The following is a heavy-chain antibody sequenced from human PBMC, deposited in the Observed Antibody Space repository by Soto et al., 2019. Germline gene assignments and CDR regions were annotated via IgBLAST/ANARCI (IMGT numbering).Heavy chain of an antibody. CDR2: IYYSGST. Sequence: LSLTCTVSGVSISSGGYYWSWIRQHPGKGLEWIGYIYYSGSTYYNPSLKSRVTISVDTSKNQFSLKLSSVTAADTAVYYCARDTYYYDSSGYSYYFDYWGQGTLVTVSS. CDR1: GVSISSGGYY. CDR3: ARDTYYYDSSGYSYYFDY. J-gene: IGHJ4*02. D-gene: IGHD3-22*01. V-gene: IGHV4-31*03.